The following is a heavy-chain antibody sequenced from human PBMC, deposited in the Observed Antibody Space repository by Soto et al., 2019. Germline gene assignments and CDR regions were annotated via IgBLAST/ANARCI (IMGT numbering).Heavy chain of an antibody. V-gene: IGHV3-23*01. CDR2: ISGSGGTA. CDR1: GFTFTNYV. CDR3: AKMGISTTSSFDN. Sequence: GGSLRLSCVASGFTFTNYVMNWVRQAPGKGLECVSVISGSGGTAYYADSVKGRFTISRDNSLNVLFLHMNKLRVEDTAVYYCAKMGISTTSSFDNWGQGILVTVSS. D-gene: IGHD1-26*01. J-gene: IGHJ4*02.